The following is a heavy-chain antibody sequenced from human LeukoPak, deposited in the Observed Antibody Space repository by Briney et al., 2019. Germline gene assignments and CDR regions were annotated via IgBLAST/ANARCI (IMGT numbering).Heavy chain of an antibody. CDR1: GFTFSSYA. Sequence: GGSLRLSCAASGFTFSSYAMSWVRQAPGKGLGWVSAISGSGGSTYYADSVKGRFTISRDNSKNTLYLQMNSLRAEDTAVYYCVKGEDGRGYNWTDGGVFDYWGQGTLLTVSS. D-gene: IGHD1-1*01. CDR3: VKGEDGRGYNWTDGGVFDY. V-gene: IGHV3-23*01. J-gene: IGHJ4*02. CDR2: ISGSGGST.